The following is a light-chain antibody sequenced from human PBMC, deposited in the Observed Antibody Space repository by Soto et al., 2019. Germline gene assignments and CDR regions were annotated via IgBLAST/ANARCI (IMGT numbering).Light chain of an antibody. V-gene: IGKV3-20*01. Sequence: EIVLTQSPGTLSLSPGESATLSCKASESIYINSFAWYYQKPGQPPRLLIYGASTMATGIPDRFSGSGSGTDFVLNIARLDVADSGRYYRQQYGASPFTFGPRTRVDI. CDR3: QQYGASPFT. J-gene: IGKJ3*01. CDR2: GAS. CDR1: ESIYINS.